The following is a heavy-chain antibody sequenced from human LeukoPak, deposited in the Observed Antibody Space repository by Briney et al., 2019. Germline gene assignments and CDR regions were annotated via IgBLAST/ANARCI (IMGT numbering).Heavy chain of an antibody. V-gene: IGHV1-2*02. J-gene: IGHJ5*02. CDR1: GYTFTGYY. CDR2: INPNSGGT. Sequence: ASVKVSCTASGYTFTGYYMHWVRQAPGQGLEWMEWINPNSGGTNYAQKFQGRVTMTRDTSISTAYMELSRLRSDDTAVYYCARIAAAGPEWWFDPWGQGTLVTVSS. D-gene: IGHD6-13*01. CDR3: ARIAAAGPEWWFDP.